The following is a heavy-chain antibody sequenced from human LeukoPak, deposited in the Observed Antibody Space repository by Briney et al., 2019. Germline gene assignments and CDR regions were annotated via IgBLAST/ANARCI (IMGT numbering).Heavy chain of an antibody. J-gene: IGHJ4*02. V-gene: IGHV4-39*07. Sequence: PSEILSLTCTVSGGSISSSGYYWGWIRQPPGKGLEWIGSIYYSGSTYYNPSLNSRVTMSLDQPKNQLSLNLSSVTAADTAIYYCSRENGAFSPFGFWGRGTLVTVPS. CDR1: GGSISSSGYY. D-gene: IGHD2-8*01. CDR3: SRENGAFSPFGF. CDR2: IYYSGST.